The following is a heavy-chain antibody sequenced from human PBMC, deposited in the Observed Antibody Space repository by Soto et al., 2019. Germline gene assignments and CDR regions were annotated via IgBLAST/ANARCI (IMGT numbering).Heavy chain of an antibody. CDR2: INPNSGGT. Sequence: ASVKVSCKASGYTFTGYYMHWVRQAPGQGLEWMGWINPNSGGTNYAQKFQGWVTMTRDTSISTAYMELSRLRSDDTAVYYCARDGSINSITGTTGYYYMDVWGKGTTVTVSS. D-gene: IGHD1-7*01. V-gene: IGHV1-2*04. CDR1: GYTFTGYY. CDR3: ARDGSINSITGTTGYYYMDV. J-gene: IGHJ6*03.